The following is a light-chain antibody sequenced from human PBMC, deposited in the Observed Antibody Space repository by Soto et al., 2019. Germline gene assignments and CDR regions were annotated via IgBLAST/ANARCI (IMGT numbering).Light chain of an antibody. CDR3: QQYNNWPLWT. J-gene: IGKJ1*01. V-gene: IGKV3-11*01. CDR1: QSVSSY. Sequence: EIVLTHSPATLSLSPCERAALSGSASQSVSSYLAWYQQKPGQAPRLLIYDASNRATGIPARFSGSGSGTEFTLTISSLQSEDFAVYYCQQYNNWPLWTFGQGTKVDIK. CDR2: DAS.